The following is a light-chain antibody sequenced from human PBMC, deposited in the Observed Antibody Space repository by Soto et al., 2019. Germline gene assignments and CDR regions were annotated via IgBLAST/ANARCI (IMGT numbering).Light chain of an antibody. J-gene: IGKJ1*01. Sequence: EIVLTQSPGTLSPSPGETATLSCTTSQGLNINLAWYQQKLGQAPRVLIYGASTRAAGIPARFSGSGSGTEFILTISSLQSEDFAVYYCHEYNTCPWTFGQGTKVDI. CDR1: QGLNIN. CDR3: HEYNTCPWT. V-gene: IGKV3-15*01. CDR2: GAS.